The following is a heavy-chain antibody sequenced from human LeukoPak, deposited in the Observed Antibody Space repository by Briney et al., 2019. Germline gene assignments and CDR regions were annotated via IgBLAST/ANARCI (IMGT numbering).Heavy chain of an antibody. Sequence: GGSLRLSCAASGFTFSSYGMHWVRQAPGKGLEWVAVIWYDGSNKYYADSVKGRSTISRDNSKNTLYLQMNSLRAEDTAVYYCASTGIAVAGASDYFDYWGQGTLVTVSS. D-gene: IGHD6-19*01. CDR3: ASTGIAVAGASDYFDY. J-gene: IGHJ4*02. CDR1: GFTFSSYG. V-gene: IGHV3-33*01. CDR2: IWYDGSNK.